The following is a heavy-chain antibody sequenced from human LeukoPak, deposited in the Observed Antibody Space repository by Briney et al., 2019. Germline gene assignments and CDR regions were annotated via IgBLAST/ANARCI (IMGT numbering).Heavy chain of an antibody. D-gene: IGHD6-19*01. J-gene: IGHJ4*02. CDR3: AKDQGASGWGAFDY. V-gene: IGHV3-43*02. CDR2: ISGDGGTT. CDR1: GFTFSSYS. Sequence: GGSLRLSCAASGFTFSSYSMNWVRQAPGKGLEWVSFISGDGGTTYYADSVKGRFTISRDNSKTSLYLQMNSLRTEDTALYYCAKDQGASGWGAFDYWGQGTLATVSS.